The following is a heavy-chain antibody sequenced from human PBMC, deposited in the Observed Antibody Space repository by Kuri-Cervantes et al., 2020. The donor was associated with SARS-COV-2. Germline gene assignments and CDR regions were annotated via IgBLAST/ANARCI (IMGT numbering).Heavy chain of an antibody. J-gene: IGHJ6*03. V-gene: IGHV1-69*05. Sequence: SVKVSCKASGGTFSSYAISWVRQAPGQGLEWMGGIIPIFGTANYAQKFQGRVTITTDESTSTAYMELSSLRAEDTAVYYCANLPAAINNYYYYYMDVWGKGTTVTVSS. CDR2: IIPIFGTA. CDR3: ANLPAAINNYYYYYMDV. D-gene: IGHD2-2*02. CDR1: GGTFSSYA.